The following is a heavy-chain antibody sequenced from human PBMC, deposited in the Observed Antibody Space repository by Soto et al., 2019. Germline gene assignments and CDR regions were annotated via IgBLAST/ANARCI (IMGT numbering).Heavy chain of an antibody. D-gene: IGHD6-13*01. CDR2: ISYDGSNK. V-gene: IGHV3-30*18. Sequence: GGSLRLSCAASGFTFSSYGMHWVRQAPGKGLEWVAVISYDGSNKYYADSVKGRFTISRDNSKNTLYLQMNSLRAEDTAVYYCAKDYDSLHAIAAAVSYGMDVWGQGTTVTVSS. CDR3: AKDYDSLHAIAAAVSYGMDV. J-gene: IGHJ6*02. CDR1: GFTFSSYG.